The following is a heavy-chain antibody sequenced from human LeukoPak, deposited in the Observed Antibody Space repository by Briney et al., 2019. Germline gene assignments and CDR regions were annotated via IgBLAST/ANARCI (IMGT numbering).Heavy chain of an antibody. J-gene: IGHJ4*02. CDR2: ISGSGGST. D-gene: IGHD3-22*01. Sequence: GGSLRLSCAAPGFTFSSYAMSWVRQAPGKGLEGVSAISGSGGSTYYADSVEGRFTISRDNSKNTLYLQMNSLRAEDTAVYYCASITMIVVAQGPFDYWGQGTLVTVSS. V-gene: IGHV3-23*01. CDR3: ASITMIVVAQGPFDY. CDR1: GFTFSSYA.